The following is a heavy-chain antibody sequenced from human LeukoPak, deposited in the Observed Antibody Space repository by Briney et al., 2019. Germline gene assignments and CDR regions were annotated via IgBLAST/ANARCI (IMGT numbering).Heavy chain of an antibody. CDR3: ARGYPYYYYYYMDV. J-gene: IGHJ6*03. CDR1: GFTVSSNY. Sequence: GGSLRLSCAASGFTVSSNYMSWVRQAPGKGLEWVSVIYSGGSTYYADSVKGRFTISRDNSKNTLYLQMNSLRAEDTAVYYCARGYPYYYYYYMDVWGKGTTVTVSS. V-gene: IGHV3-66*01. D-gene: IGHD1-1*01. CDR2: IYSGGST.